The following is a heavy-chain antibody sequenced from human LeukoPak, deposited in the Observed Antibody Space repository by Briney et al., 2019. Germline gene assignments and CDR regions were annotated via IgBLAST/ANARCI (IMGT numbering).Heavy chain of an antibody. J-gene: IGHJ5*02. Sequence: PSETLSLTCAVYGGSFSGYYWSWIRQPPGKGLEWIGEINHSGSTNYNPSLKSRVTISVDTSKNQFSLKLSSVTAADTAVYYWGRGRWRSGWYLYWFDPWGQGTLVTVSS. V-gene: IGHV4-34*01. CDR1: GGSFSGYY. CDR3: GRGRWRSGWYLYWFDP. CDR2: INHSGST. D-gene: IGHD6-19*01.